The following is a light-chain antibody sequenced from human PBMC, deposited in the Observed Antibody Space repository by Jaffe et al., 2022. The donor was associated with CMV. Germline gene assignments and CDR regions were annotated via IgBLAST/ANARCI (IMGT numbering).Light chain of an antibody. CDR1: QNIRTH. J-gene: IGKJ4*01. CDR3: QQYHDWPPSFT. Sequence: ETVLTQSPATLSVSPGGRVTLFCRASQNIRTHLAWYQQKPGQVPRLLMHGASTRATDVPARFSGSGSGTEFTLTISSLQSEDFAVYFCQQYHDWPPSFTFGGGTKLEIK. CDR2: GAS. V-gene: IGKV3-15*01.